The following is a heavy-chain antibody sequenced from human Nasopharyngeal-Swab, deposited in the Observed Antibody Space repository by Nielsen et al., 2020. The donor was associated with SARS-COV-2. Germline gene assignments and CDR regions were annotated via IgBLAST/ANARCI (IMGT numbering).Heavy chain of an antibody. CDR2: ISSSSSYI. CDR3: ARVGSGYPHPLY. Sequence: GESLKISCAASGFTFSSYSMNWVRQAPGKGLEWVSSISSSSSYIYYADSVKGRFTISRDNAKNSLYLQMNSLRAEDTAVYYCARVGSGYPHPLYWGQGTLVIVSS. J-gene: IGHJ4*02. CDR1: GFTFSSYS. V-gene: IGHV3-21*01. D-gene: IGHD3-3*01.